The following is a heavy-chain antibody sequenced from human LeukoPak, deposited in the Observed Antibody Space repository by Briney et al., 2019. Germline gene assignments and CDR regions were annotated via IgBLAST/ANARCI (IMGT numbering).Heavy chain of an antibody. V-gene: IGHV5-51*01. Sequence: NPGESLKTSCKGSGYSFTSYWIGWVRQMPGKGLEWMGIIYPGDSDTRYSPSFQGQVTISADKSISTAYLQWSSLKASDTAMYYCARRMVRGVIMGQFDYWGQGTLVTVSS. CDR1: GYSFTSYW. D-gene: IGHD3-10*01. CDR3: ARRMVRGVIMGQFDY. J-gene: IGHJ4*02. CDR2: IYPGDSDT.